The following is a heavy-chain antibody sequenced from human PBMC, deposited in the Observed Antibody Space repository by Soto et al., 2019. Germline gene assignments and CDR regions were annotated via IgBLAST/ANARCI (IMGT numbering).Heavy chain of an antibody. J-gene: IGHJ4*02. D-gene: IGHD1-1*01. CDR1: GFTFSNSW. Sequence: GGSLRLSCAASGFTFSNSWMTWVRQTPGKGLEWVANIKSDGSDKFYLDSVKGRFTISRNNAENTLYLQMNSLRVEDTAVYYCMRDVVSGTTRGRGTLVTVSS. V-gene: IGHV3-7*01. CDR2: IKSDGSDK. CDR3: MRDVVSGTT.